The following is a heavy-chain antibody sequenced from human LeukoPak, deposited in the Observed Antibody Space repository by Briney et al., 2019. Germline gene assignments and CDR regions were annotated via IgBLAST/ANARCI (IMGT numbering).Heavy chain of an antibody. CDR3: AGGVGSGSYYPSHHDY. CDR1: GGSISSYY. Sequence: SETLSLTCTVSGGSISSYYWSWIRQPAGKGLEWIGLIYTSGSTNYNPSLKSRVTMSVDTSKNQFSLKLSSVTAADTAVYYCAGGVGSGSYYPSHHDYWGQGTLVTVSS. V-gene: IGHV4-4*07. CDR2: IYTSGST. J-gene: IGHJ4*02. D-gene: IGHD3-10*01.